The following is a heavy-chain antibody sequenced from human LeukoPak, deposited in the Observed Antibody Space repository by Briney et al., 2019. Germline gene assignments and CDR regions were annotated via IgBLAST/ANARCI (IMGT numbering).Heavy chain of an antibody. J-gene: IGHJ4*02. V-gene: IGHV1-18*01. D-gene: IGHD3-16*01. Sequence: ASVKVSCKASGYTFTSYGISWVRQAPGQGLEWMGWISAYNGNTNYAQKLQGRVTMTTDTSTSTAYMELRNLRSDDTAVYYCARGGPAARLITFGGVTDYWGREHWSPSPQ. CDR3: ARGGPAARLITFGGVTDY. CDR2: ISAYNGNT. CDR1: GYTFTSYG.